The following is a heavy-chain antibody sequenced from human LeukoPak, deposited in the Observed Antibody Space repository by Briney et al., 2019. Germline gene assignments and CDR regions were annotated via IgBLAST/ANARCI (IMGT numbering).Heavy chain of an antibody. D-gene: IGHD3-16*02. CDR2: MSHTANT. V-gene: IGHV4-4*02. CDR3: ARGTYIWGSYRHFDF. Sequence: PLETLSLTCAVSGGSVNNSGWWTWVRQPPGKGLEWIGEMSHTANTNHNPSLKSRVTIAVDKSKNQFSLKLNSVTAADTAVYYCARGTYIWGSYRHFDFWGQGMLVTVSS. CDR1: GGSVNNSGW. J-gene: IGHJ4*02.